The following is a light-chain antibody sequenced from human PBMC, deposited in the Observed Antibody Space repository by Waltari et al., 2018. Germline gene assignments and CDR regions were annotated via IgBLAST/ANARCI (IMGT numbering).Light chain of an antibody. V-gene: IGKV4-1*01. CDR1: QSVLLNSNNKNY. CDR2: WAC. CDR3: QQYFTPPPT. Sequence: EIVMTQSPASLAVSLGERATLNCKSSQSVLLNSNNKNYLAWYQQRPVQPPNLLIYWACTRKSWVPARFSGSGSATDFSLTINSLQAEDVAVYYCQQYFTPPPTFSHGTKVEIK. J-gene: IGKJ1*01.